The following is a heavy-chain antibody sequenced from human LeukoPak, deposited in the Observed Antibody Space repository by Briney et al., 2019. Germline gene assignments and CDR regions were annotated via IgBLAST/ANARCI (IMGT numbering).Heavy chain of an antibody. CDR3: ATTDYDILTSRALDI. V-gene: IGHV1-69*06. J-gene: IGHJ3*02. CDR1: GGTFTSYA. Sequence: ASVKLSCKPSGGTFTSYAISWVREAPGQGLEWMGGIIPIFGTANYAQKFQGRVTITADKSTSTAYMELSSLRSEDTAVYYCATTDYDILTSRALDIWGQGTMVTVSS. CDR2: IIPIFGTA. D-gene: IGHD3-9*01.